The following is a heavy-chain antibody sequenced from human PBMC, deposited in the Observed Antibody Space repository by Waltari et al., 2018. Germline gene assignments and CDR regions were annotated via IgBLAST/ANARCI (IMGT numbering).Heavy chain of an antibody. Sequence: QVQLVQSGAEVKKPGASVKVSCKASGYTFPNYAMHWVRQAPGPRLEWMGWIHAGNGDTKYSQKFQDRVTITRDTSASTAYMELSSLTSEDTAVYYCASVKVDTALDFDYWGQGTLVTVSS. D-gene: IGHD5-18*01. J-gene: IGHJ4*02. CDR2: IHAGNGDT. CDR3: ASVKVDTALDFDY. V-gene: IGHV1-3*01. CDR1: GYTFPNYA.